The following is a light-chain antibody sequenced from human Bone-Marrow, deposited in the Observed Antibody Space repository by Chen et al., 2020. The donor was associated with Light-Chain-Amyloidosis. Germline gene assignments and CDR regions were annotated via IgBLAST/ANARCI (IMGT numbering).Light chain of an antibody. CDR3: QSYQGSSQGV. J-gene: IGLJ3*02. CDR1: SGSIATNY. V-gene: IGLV6-57*01. CDR2: EDD. Sequence: NFMLTQPHSVSESPGKTVIISCTRSSGSIATNYVQWYQQRPGSSPTTVIYEDDQRPSGVPDRFSGSSDRSSNSASLTISGLKTEYEADYYCQSYQGSSQGVFGGGTKLTVL.